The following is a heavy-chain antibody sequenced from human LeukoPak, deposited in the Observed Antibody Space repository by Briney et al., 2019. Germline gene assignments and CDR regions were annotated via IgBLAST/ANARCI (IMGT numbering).Heavy chain of an antibody. CDR2: ISPFNGDT. J-gene: IGHJ4*02. CDR3: ARDHGGSAASDCFDY. CDR1: GYNFNDYG. D-gene: IGHD4-23*01. Sequence: ASVTVSCKASGYNFNDYGISWVRQAPGQGLEWMGWISPFNGDTNYAQDFQGTVTMTTDTSTSTVYMEMRSLRSDDTALFYCARDHGGSAASDCFDYWGQGTLVTVSS. V-gene: IGHV1-18*01.